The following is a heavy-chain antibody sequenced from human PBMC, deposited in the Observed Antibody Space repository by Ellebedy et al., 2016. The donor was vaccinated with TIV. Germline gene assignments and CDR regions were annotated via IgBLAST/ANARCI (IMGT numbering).Heavy chain of an antibody. CDR2: IYPGDSET. J-gene: IGHJ3*02. V-gene: IGHV5-51*01. Sequence: GESLKISCKSSGYSFSNHWIAWVRQMPGKGLEWMGIIYPGDSETRYNPSFQGQVTMSADKSISAAYLQWSSLKASDTAMYYCARKPRNDAFNIWGQGTMVTVSS. CDR3: ARKPRNDAFNI. CDR1: GYSFSNHW.